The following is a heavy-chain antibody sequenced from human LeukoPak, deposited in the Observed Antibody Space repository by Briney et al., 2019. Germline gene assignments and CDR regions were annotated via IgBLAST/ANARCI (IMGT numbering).Heavy chain of an antibody. CDR2: ISYDGSNK. D-gene: IGHD1-14*01. CDR1: GFTFSSYG. J-gene: IGHJ4*02. CDR3: ARAESGYYFDY. V-gene: IGHV3-30*03. Sequence: GGSLRLSCAASGFTFSSYGMHWVRQAPGKGLEWVAVISYDGSNKYYADSVKGRFTISRDNSKNTLYLQMNSLRAEDTAVYYCARAESGYYFDYWGQGTLVTVSS.